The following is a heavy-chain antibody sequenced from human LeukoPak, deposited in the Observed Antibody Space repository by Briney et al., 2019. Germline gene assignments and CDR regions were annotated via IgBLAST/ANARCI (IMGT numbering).Heavy chain of an antibody. D-gene: IGHD6-6*01. CDR2: IVVGSGNT. CDR1: GFTFTSSA. CDR3: AAVIAARPVDYYYGMDV. J-gene: IGHJ6*02. Sequence: ASVKVSCKASGFTFTSSAVQWVRQARGQRLEWIGWIVVGSGNTNYAQKFQERVTITRDMSTSTAYMELSSLRSEDTAVYYCAAVIAARPVDYYYGMDVWGQGTTVTVSS. V-gene: IGHV1-58*01.